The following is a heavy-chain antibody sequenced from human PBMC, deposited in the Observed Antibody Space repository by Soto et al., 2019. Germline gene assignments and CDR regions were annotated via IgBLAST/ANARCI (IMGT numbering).Heavy chain of an antibody. CDR1: GFTFNTYP. V-gene: IGHV3-23*01. CDR3: AKGVLSFHYGMEV. CDR2: ISSTAGRTS. Sequence: GGSLRLSCATSGFTFNTYPMTWVRQSPGKGLEWVSSISSTAGRTSSYADSVKGRFAISRDFSDNTVYLQMNNLRVDDTAVYFCAKGVLSFHYGMEVWGQGTTVTVSS. D-gene: IGHD3-10*01. J-gene: IGHJ6*02.